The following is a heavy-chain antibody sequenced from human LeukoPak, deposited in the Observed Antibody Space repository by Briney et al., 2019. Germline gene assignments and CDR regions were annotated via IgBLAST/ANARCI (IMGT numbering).Heavy chain of an antibody. CDR1: GYTFTSYG. J-gene: IGHJ4*02. CDR3: ARSAAPVLRFFTGGEALDY. V-gene: IGHV1-18*01. Sequence: ASVKVSCKASGYTFTSYGISWVRQAPGQGLEWMGWISAYNGNTNYAQKLQGRVTMTTDTSTSTAYMELRSLRSDDTAVYYCARSAAPVLRFFTGGEALDYWGQGTLVTVSS. CDR2: ISAYNGNT. D-gene: IGHD3-3*01.